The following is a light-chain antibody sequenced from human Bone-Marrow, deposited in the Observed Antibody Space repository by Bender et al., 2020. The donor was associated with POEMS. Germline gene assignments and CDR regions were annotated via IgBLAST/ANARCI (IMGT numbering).Light chain of an antibody. J-gene: IGLJ2*01. CDR1: DLGDKY. CDR3: QAWDTYSVI. V-gene: IGLV3-1*01. Sequence: SYEVTQTPSVSVSPGQTASITCSGDDLGDKYVAWYQQKPGQSPVLVIYQDTKRPSGIPERFYGSNSGNTATLTISGTQAMDEADYYCQAWDTYSVIFGGGTKLTVL. CDR2: QDT.